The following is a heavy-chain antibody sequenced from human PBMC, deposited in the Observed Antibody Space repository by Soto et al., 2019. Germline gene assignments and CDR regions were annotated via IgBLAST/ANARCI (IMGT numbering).Heavy chain of an antibody. CDR3: ARCLGFADYYYGMDV. J-gene: IGHJ6*02. CDR1: GGSISSYY. CDR2: IYTSGST. V-gene: IGHV4-4*07. D-gene: IGHD5-12*01. Sequence: QVQLQESGPGLVKPSETLSLTCTVSGGSISSYYWSWIRQPAGKGLEWIVRIYTSGSTNYNPSLKSRVTMAVDTSKNQFSLKLSSVTAADTAVYYCARCLGFADYYYGMDVWGQGTTVTVSS.